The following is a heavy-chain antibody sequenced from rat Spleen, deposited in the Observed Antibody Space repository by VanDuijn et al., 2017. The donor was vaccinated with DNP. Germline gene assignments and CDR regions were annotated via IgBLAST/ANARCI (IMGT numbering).Heavy chain of an antibody. J-gene: IGHJ2*01. Sequence: EVQLVESGGGLVQPGRSLKLSCAVSGFSFSNYGMAWVRQAPTKGLEWVATISYDGSRTYYGDSVKGRFTMSRDNAKSTLYLQMDSLRSEDTATYYCASRPPPTRGPFDYWGQGVTVTVSS. V-gene: IGHV5-29*01. CDR2: ISYDGSRT. D-gene: IGHD1-4*01. CDR1: GFSFSNYG. CDR3: ASRPPPTRGPFDY.